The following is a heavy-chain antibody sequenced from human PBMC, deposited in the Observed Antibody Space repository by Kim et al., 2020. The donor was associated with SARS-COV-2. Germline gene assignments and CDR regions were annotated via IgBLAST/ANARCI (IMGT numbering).Heavy chain of an antibody. CDR3: ACFTRYYYGSGRDYFFDY. CDR2: IYSGGST. V-gene: IGHV3-53*04. J-gene: IGHJ4*02. CDR1: GFTVSSNY. Sequence: GGSLRLSCAASGFTVSSNYMSWDRQAPGKGLEWVSVIYSGGSTYYEDAATGRVTISRHNSKNTMYLQMKSLRAEDTAVSYCACFTRYYYGSGRDYFFDYWGQGTLVTVSS. D-gene: IGHD3-10*01.